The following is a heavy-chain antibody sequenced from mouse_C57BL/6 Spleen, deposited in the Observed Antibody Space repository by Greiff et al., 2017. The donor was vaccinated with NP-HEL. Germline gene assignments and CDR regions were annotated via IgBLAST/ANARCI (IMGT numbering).Heavy chain of an antibody. Sequence: QVQLQQPGAELVKPGASVKMSCKASGYTFTSYWITWVKQRPGQGLEWIGDIYPGSGSTNYNEKFKGKATLTVDTSSSTAYMQLSSLTSEDSAVYCCARCDYGNGVRYFDVWGTGTTVTVSS. CDR2: IYPGSGST. D-gene: IGHD2-1*01. V-gene: IGHV1-55*01. CDR1: GYTFTSYW. J-gene: IGHJ1*03. CDR3: ARCDYGNGVRYFDV.